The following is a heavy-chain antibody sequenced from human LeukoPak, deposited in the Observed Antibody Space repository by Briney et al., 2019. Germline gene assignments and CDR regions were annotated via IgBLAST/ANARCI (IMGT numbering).Heavy chain of an antibody. CDR1: GFTFSTYG. CDR3: AKDLDYVWGSPYDY. Sequence: GGSLRLSCAASGFTFSTYGMHWVRQAPGKGLEWVALISYDGSNKYYADSVKGRFTISRDNSKKTLYLQMNSLRAEDTAVYYCAKDLDYVWGSPYDYWGQGTLVTVSS. J-gene: IGHJ4*02. D-gene: IGHD3-16*01. V-gene: IGHV3-30*18. CDR2: ISYDGSNK.